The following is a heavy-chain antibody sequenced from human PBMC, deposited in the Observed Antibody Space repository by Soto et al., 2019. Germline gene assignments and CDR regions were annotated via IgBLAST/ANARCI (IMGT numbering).Heavy chain of an antibody. D-gene: IGHD5-12*01. J-gene: IGHJ4*02. CDR1: GASISSGDYF. CDR3: AREKGYISGPKNFDY. V-gene: IGHV4-30-4*01. CDR2: IYDSGSS. Sequence: PSETLSLTCTVSGASISSGDYFWSWIRQSPGKGLEWIGYIYDSGSSYYNPSLKSRVTMSVDTSKNQFSLELRPVTAADTAVYYCAREKGYISGPKNFDYWGQGTLVTVSS.